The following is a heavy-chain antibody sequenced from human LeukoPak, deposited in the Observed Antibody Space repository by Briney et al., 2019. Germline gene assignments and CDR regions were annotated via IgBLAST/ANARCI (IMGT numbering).Heavy chain of an antibody. Sequence: PSETLSLTCTVSGGSISSYYWSWIRQPPGKGLEWIGYIYYSGSTNYNPSLKGRVTISVDTSKNQFSLKLSSVTAADTAVYYCAATVTSGLYNWLDPWGQGTLVTVSS. CDR1: GGSISSYY. V-gene: IGHV4-59*01. J-gene: IGHJ5*02. CDR2: IYYSGST. D-gene: IGHD4-17*01. CDR3: AATVTSGLYNWLDP.